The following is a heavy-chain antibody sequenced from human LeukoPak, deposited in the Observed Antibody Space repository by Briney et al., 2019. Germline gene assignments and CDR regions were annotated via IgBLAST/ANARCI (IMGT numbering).Heavy chain of an antibody. CDR3: VNDCSSSSCYDY. V-gene: IGHV3-21*01. CDR1: GFTFSSYT. J-gene: IGHJ4*02. D-gene: IGHD2-2*01. Sequence: GGSLRLSCAASGFTFSSYTMNWVRQAPGKGLEWVSSISSSSGYIYYADSVKGRFTVSRDNAKNSLYLLLNSLRAEDTAVYYCVNDCSSSSCYDYWGQGTLVTVSS. CDR2: ISSSSGYI.